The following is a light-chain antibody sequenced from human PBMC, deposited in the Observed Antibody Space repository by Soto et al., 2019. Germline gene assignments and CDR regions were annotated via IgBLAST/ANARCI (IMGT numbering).Light chain of an antibody. CDR1: SSDVGAYNF. Sequence: QSALTQHASVSGPPVQSITVSCSGTSSDVGAYNFVSWYQHHPGRAPKLIIYEVTIRPSGVSNRFSGSKCGNAASLTISGLQAEDEADYYCSSYTSGAPYVFGSGTKV. V-gene: IGLV2-14*01. CDR2: EVT. J-gene: IGLJ1*01. CDR3: SSYTSGAPYV.